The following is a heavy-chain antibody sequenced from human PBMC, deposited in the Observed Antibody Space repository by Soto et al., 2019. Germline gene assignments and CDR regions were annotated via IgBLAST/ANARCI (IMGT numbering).Heavy chain of an antibody. Sequence: GGSLRLSCAASGFTFSSYSMNWVRQAPGKGLEWVSSISSSSSYIYYADSVKGRFTISRDNAKNSLYLQMNSLRAEDTAVYYCARDYLPDYGRGLTWYFDLWCRGILVTVSS. V-gene: IGHV3-21*01. J-gene: IGHJ2*01. CDR3: ARDYLPDYGRGLTWYFDL. D-gene: IGHD4-17*01. CDR2: ISSSSSYI. CDR1: GFTFSSYS.